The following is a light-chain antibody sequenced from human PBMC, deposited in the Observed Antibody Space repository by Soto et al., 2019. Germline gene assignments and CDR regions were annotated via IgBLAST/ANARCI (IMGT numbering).Light chain of an antibody. CDR2: GVS. J-gene: IGKJ1*01. Sequence: EIVLTQSPGTLSLSPGERATLSCRASQSVSSTSLAWYQQKPGQAPRLLMYGVSSRATGIPDRFSGSGSGTDFTLTINRLEPEDFAVYFCQQYDRSVWTFGQGTKVEIK. CDR3: QQYDRSVWT. CDR1: QSVSSTS. V-gene: IGKV3-20*01.